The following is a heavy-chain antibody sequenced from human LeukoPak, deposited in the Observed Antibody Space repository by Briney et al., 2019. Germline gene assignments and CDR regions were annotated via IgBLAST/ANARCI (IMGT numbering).Heavy chain of an antibody. CDR2: IYHSGST. Sequence: SGTLSLTCAVSGGSISSSNWWSWVRQPPGKGLEWIGEIYHSGSTNYSPSLKSRVTISVDKSKNQFSLKLTSVTAADTAVYYCAVHSYGSGAFDIWGQGTMVTVSS. V-gene: IGHV4-4*02. D-gene: IGHD5-18*01. CDR1: GGSISSSNW. CDR3: AVHSYGSGAFDI. J-gene: IGHJ3*02.